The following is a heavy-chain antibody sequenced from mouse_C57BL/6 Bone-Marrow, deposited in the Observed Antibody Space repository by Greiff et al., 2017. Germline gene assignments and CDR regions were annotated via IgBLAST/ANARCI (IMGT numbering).Heavy chain of an antibody. V-gene: IGHV1-82*01. Sequence: QVQLQQSGPELVKPGASVKISCKASGYAFSSSWMNWVKQRPGKGLEWIGRIYPGDGDTNYNGKFKGKATLTADKSSSTAYMKLSSLTSEDSGVYFCARKNDGYYGYFDVGGTGATGTVSS. CDR3: ARKNDGYYGYFDV. D-gene: IGHD2-3*01. CDR2: IYPGDGDT. CDR1: GYAFSSSW. J-gene: IGHJ1*03.